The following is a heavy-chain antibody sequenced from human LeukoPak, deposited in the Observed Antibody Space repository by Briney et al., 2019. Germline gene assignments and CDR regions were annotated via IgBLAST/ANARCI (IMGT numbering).Heavy chain of an antibody. Sequence: SETLSLTCTVSGGSISSGSYYWSWIRQPAGKGLEWIGRIYTSGSTNYNPSLKSRVTISVDTSKNQFSLKLSSVTAADTAVYYCARMNSRAEYFYDSWGQGTLVTVSS. J-gene: IGHJ4*02. D-gene: IGHD1/OR15-1a*01. CDR3: ARMNSRAEYFYDS. CDR2: IYTSGST. V-gene: IGHV4-61*02. CDR1: GGSISSGSYY.